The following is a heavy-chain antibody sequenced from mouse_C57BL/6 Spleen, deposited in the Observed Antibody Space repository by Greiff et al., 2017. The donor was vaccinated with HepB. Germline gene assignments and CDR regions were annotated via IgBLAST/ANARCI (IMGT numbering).Heavy chain of an antibody. V-gene: IGHV1-69*01. CDR2: IDPSDSYT. CDR3: ARATTVVAPYAMDY. D-gene: IGHD1-1*01. J-gene: IGHJ4*01. Sequence: QVQLQQPGAELVMPGASVKLSCKASGYTFTSYWMHWVKQRPGQGLEWIGEIDPSDSYTNYNQKFKGKSTLTVDKSSSTAYMQLSSLTSEDSAVYYSARATTVVAPYAMDYWGQGTSVTVSS. CDR1: GYTFTSYW.